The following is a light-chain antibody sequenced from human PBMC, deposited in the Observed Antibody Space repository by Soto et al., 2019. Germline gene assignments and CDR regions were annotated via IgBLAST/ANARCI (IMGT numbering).Light chain of an antibody. CDR3: QQRSDWLPIT. Sequence: VVLTQSPATLSLSPGERATISCRASQSVSTFLAWYQQRPGQAPRLLIYDASTRATGIPARFSGRGSGTDFALTISSLEPEDVAVYYCQQRSDWLPITFGQGTRLEIK. CDR1: QSVSTF. V-gene: IGKV3-11*01. J-gene: IGKJ5*01. CDR2: DAS.